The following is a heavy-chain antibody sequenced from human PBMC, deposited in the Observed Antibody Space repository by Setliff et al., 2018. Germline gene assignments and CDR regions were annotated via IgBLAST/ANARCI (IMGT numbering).Heavy chain of an antibody. V-gene: IGHV1-18*01. CDR2: ISAYNGYT. Sequence: ASVKVSCKASGYTFTSYGISWVRQAPGQGREWMGWISAYNGYTNYAQKLQGRVTMTTDTSTSTAYRALRSLRSDDTAVYYCARDPGWFGIIVAFDIWGQGTRVT. J-gene: IGHJ3*02. D-gene: IGHD3-10*01. CDR1: GYTFTSYG. CDR3: ARDPGWFGIIVAFDI.